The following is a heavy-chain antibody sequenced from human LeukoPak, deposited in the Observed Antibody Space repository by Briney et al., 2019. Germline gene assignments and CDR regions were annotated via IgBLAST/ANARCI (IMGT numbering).Heavy chain of an antibody. Sequence: GGSLRLSCDASGFSISDYYMSWIRQSPGKGLEWISYITSGSGSTKYADSVKGRFTISRDKAKNSVALQLNSLKAEDTAVYYCTKERRGSYYAFESWGQGTLVTVSS. J-gene: IGHJ4*02. CDR1: GFSISDYY. V-gene: IGHV3-11*05. CDR2: ITSGSGST. CDR3: TKERRGSYYAFES. D-gene: IGHD3-22*01.